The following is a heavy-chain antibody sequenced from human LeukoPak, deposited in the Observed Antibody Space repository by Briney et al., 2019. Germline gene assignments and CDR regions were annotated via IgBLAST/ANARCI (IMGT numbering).Heavy chain of an antibody. D-gene: IGHD5-18*01. V-gene: IGHV4-34*01. J-gene: IGHJ4*02. CDR3: ARHIRGYSYGFDY. CDR1: GGSFSAYY. CDR2: INHSGST. Sequence: SETLSLTCAVYGGSFSAYYWSWIRQPPGKGLEWIGEINHSGSTNYNPSLKSRVTISVDTSKNQFSLKLSSVTAADTAVYYCARHIRGYSYGFDYWGQGTLVTVSS.